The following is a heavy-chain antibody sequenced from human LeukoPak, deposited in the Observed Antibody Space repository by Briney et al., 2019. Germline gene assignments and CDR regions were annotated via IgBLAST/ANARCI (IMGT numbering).Heavy chain of an antibody. D-gene: IGHD4-17*01. CDR1: GLMFSNYA. Sequence: GGSLRLSCAASGLMFSNYAMIWVRQAPGKGLEWVSAIGGRGDNIHSAESVKGRFTISRDNSKNPLFLQMDNLRADDTAVYYCAKDPNGDYIGAFDFWGQGTLVSVSS. V-gene: IGHV3-23*01. CDR2: IGGRGDNI. J-gene: IGHJ3*01. CDR3: AKDPNGDYIGAFDF.